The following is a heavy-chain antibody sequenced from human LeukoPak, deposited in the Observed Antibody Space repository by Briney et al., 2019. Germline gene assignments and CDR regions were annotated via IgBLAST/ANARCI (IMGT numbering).Heavy chain of an antibody. CDR3: AKGGGSIGRSYYFDY. J-gene: IGHJ4*02. V-gene: IGHV3-30*18. Sequence: GMSLRLSCAASGVPFSSYGMHWVRQAPGKGLEWGAAISNDGSNKFYADSVKGRFALSRDNPTSTVILQMNSLRAEDTAVYYCAKGGGSIGRSYYFDYWGQGTLVTVSS. CDR1: GVPFSSYG. D-gene: IGHD2-15*01. CDR2: ISNDGSNK.